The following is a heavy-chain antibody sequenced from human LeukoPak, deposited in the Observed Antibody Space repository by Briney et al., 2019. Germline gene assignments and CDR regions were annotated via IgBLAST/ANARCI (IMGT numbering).Heavy chain of an antibody. V-gene: IGHV1-69*13. Sequence: SVKVSCKASGGTFNSYAISWVRQAPGQGLEWMGGIIPIFGTANYAQKFQGRVTITADESTSTAYMELSRLRSEDTAVYYCARVGRWLQFSRSAFDIWGQGTMVTVSS. D-gene: IGHD5-24*01. J-gene: IGHJ3*02. CDR3: ARVGRWLQFSRSAFDI. CDR1: GGTFNSYA. CDR2: IIPIFGTA.